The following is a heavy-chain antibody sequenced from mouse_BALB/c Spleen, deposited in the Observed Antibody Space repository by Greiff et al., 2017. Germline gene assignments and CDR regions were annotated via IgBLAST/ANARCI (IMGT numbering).Heavy chain of an antibody. Sequence: EVKLMESGAELVRPGALVKLSCKASGFNIKDYYMHWVKQRPEQGLEWIGWIDPENGNTIYDPKFQGKASITADTSSNTAYLQLSSLTSEDTAVYYCVYYGSSYVGGYWGQGTTLTVSS. J-gene: IGHJ2*01. CDR1: GFNIKDYY. D-gene: IGHD1-1*01. CDR2: IDPENGNT. CDR3: VYYGSSYVGGY. V-gene: IGHV14-1*02.